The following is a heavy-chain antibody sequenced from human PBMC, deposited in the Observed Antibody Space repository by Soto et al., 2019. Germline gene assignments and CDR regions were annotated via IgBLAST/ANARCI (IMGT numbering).Heavy chain of an antibody. CDR2: IIPIFGTA. CDR1: GGTFSSYA. Sequence: SVKVSCKASGGTFSSYAISWVRQAPGQGLEWMGGIIPIFGTANYAQKFQGRVTITADESTSTAYMELSSLRSEDTAVYYCARNTIVVVVAARWGAMDVWGQGTTVTVSS. J-gene: IGHJ6*02. CDR3: ARNTIVVVVAARWGAMDV. V-gene: IGHV1-69*13. D-gene: IGHD2-15*01.